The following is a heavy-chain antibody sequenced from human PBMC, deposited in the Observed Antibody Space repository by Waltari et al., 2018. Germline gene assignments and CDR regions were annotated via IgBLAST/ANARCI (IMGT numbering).Heavy chain of an antibody. J-gene: IGHJ4*02. Sequence: QVPLVQSGAEVKTPGASVKVSCKASGYTFRTYAVHWVRQAPGQRLEWMGWINAGNGNTKYSQSFQGRVTITRDTSATTAYMELSRLRSEDTAVYYCATLQTGDYWGQGTLVTVSS. V-gene: IGHV1-3*01. CDR2: INAGNGNT. D-gene: IGHD4-4*01. CDR3: ATLQTGDY. CDR1: GYTFRTYA.